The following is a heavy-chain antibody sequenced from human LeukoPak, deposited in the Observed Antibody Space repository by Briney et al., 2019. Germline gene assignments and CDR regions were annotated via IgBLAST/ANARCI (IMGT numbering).Heavy chain of an antibody. V-gene: IGHV3-23*01. CDR1: GFTSSSYS. CDR2: ISGSGGST. J-gene: IGHJ4*02. CDR3: AKDLYYGSGSYYNAGDY. Sequence: GGSLRLSCAAPGFTSSSYSMNWVRQAPGKGLEWVSAISGSGGSTYYADSVKGRFTISRDNSKNTLYLQMNSLRAEDTAVYYCAKDLYYGSGSYYNAGDYWGQGTLVTVSS. D-gene: IGHD3-10*01.